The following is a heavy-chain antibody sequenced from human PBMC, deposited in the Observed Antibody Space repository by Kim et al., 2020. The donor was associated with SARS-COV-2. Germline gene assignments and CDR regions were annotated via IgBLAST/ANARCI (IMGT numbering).Heavy chain of an antibody. J-gene: IGHJ6*02. CDR1: GFTFDDYG. D-gene: IGHD1-26*01. CDR3: ARDGAGGSYLYGMDV. CDR2: INWNGGST. V-gene: IGHV3-20*04. Sequence: GGSLRLSCAASGFTFDDYGMSWVRQAPGKGLEWVSGINWNGGSTGYADSVKGRFTISRDNAKNSLYLQMNSLRAEDTALYYCARDGAGGSYLYGMDVWGQGTTVTVSS.